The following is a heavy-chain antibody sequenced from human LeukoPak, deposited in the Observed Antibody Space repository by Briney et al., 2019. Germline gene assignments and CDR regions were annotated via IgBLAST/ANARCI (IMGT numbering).Heavy chain of an antibody. CDR3: ARDRGFGELSPFDY. Sequence: GASLRLSCAASGFTFDNYGMSWVRQAPGKGLEWVSGINWNGGSTGYADSVKGRFTISRDNAKNSLYLQMTSLRAEDTALYYCARDRGFGELSPFDYWGQGTLVTVSS. CDR1: GFTFDNYG. CDR2: INWNGGST. J-gene: IGHJ4*02. V-gene: IGHV3-20*04. D-gene: IGHD3-10*01.